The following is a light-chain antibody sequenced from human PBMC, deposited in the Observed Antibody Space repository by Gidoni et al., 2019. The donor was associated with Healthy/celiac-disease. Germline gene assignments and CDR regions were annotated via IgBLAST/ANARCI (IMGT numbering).Light chain of an antibody. CDR2: GAS. CDR3: QQYGSSPPST. V-gene: IGKV3-20*01. CDR1: QSVSSSY. Sequence: EIVLTQSPGTLSLSPGERATLSCRASQSVSSSYLAWYQQKPGQAPRLRIYGASSRATGIPDRFSGSGSGTDFTLTISRLEPEEFAVYYCQQYGSSPPSTFGQGTKLEIK. J-gene: IGKJ2*02.